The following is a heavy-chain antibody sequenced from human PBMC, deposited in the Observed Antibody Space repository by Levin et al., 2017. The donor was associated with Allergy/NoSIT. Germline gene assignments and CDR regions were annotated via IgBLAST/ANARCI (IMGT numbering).Heavy chain of an antibody. Sequence: SVKVSCKASGYTFTSYGISWVRQAPGQGLEWMGWISAYNGNTNYAQKLQGRVTMTTDTSTSTAYMELRSLRSDDTAVYYCAREGYCTGGVCSQSWFDPWGQGTLVTVSA. CDR1: GYTFTSYG. V-gene: IGHV1-18*01. CDR3: AREGYCTGGVCSQSWFDP. J-gene: IGHJ5*02. D-gene: IGHD2-8*02. CDR2: ISAYNGNT.